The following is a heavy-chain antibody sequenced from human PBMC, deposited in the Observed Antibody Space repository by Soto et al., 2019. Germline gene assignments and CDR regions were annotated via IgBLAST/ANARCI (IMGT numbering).Heavy chain of an antibody. J-gene: IGHJ5*02. V-gene: IGHV1-2*04. CDR3: ARVYPSDTRYGYVGNNWFDP. CDR2: INPNSGGT. CDR1: GYTFISYY. D-gene: IGHD5-18*01. Sequence: ASVKVSCKASGYTFISYYIHWVRQAPGQGLEWMGWINPNSGGTNYAQKFQGWVTMTRDTSTSTVYMELSSLRSEDTAVYYCARVYPSDTRYGYVGNNWFDPWGQGTLVTVSS.